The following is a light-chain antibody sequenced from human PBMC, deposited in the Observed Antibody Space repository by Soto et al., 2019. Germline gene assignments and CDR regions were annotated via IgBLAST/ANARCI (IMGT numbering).Light chain of an antibody. CDR3: QQYNNWPPWT. CDR1: RSVSSN. J-gene: IGKJ1*01. CDR2: GAS. Sequence: EIVMTQSPATLSVSPGERVTLSCRASRSVSSNLAWYQQKPGQAPRLLIYGASTRVTDIPARFSGSGSGTEFTLTISSLQSEDFAVYYCQQYNNWPPWTFGQGTKVGIK. V-gene: IGKV3-15*01.